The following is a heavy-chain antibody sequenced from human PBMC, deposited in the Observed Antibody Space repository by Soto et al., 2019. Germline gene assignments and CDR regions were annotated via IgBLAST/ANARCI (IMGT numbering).Heavy chain of an antibody. D-gene: IGHD2-15*01. J-gene: IGHJ4*02. V-gene: IGHV2-70*04. Sequence: SGPTLVNPTQTLTLTCTFSGFSLSTSGVGVGWIRQPPGKALEGLARIASDGDKFYTTSLKTRLTISKDTAKNQVVLTMTNMDPADTATYYCARIRYCSGGSCYSGVDYWGQGILVTVSS. CDR3: ARIRYCSGGSCYSGVDY. CDR1: GFSLSTSGVG. CDR2: IASDGDK.